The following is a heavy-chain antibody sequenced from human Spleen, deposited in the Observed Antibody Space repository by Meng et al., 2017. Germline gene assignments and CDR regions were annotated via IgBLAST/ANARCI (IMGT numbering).Heavy chain of an antibody. J-gene: IGHJ4*02. CDR2: TYYRSKWYN. CDR1: GDSVSSNSAA. D-gene: IGHD3-16*01. V-gene: IGHV6-1*01. CDR3: ARQEGAFDY. Sequence: QLQLQQSGVRLVKPSQTLAHTCAISGDSVSSNSAAWNWLRQSSSRGLEWLGRTYYRSKWYNDYAVSVKSRITINPDTSKNQFSLQLNSVTPEDTAVYYCARQEGAFDYWGQGTLVTVSS.